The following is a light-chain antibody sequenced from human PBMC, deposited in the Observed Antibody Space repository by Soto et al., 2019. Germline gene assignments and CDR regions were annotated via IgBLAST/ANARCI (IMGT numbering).Light chain of an antibody. CDR3: QQSSSTPLT. Sequence: DIQMTQSPSSLSASVGDRVTITCRASQSISSYFTWYQQKPGKAPKLLIYGASILQSGVPSRFSGSGSGTDFTLTISSLQPGDFATYYCQQSSSTPLTFGQGTTLEIK. J-gene: IGKJ2*01. CDR1: QSISSY. V-gene: IGKV1-39*01. CDR2: GAS.